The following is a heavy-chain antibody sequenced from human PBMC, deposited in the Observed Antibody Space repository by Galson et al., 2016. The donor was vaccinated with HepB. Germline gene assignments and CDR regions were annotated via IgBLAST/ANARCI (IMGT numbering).Heavy chain of an antibody. Sequence: LEWMAWISAYNGNSNTDYAQKFQGRVSMTTDPSTGTAYMELTSLKSDDTAVYYCARDFCSGGSCSPPLGYWGQGTLVTVSS. D-gene: IGHD2-15*01. J-gene: IGHJ4*02. CDR2: ISAYNGNSNT. CDR3: ARDFCSGGSCSPPLGY. V-gene: IGHV1-18*01.